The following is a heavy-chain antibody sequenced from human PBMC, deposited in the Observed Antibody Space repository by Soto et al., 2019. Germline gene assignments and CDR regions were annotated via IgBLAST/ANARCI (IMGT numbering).Heavy chain of an antibody. V-gene: IGHV3-33*01. J-gene: IGHJ6*02. Sequence: QERLVESGGGVVHPGTSLRLSCAAAEFTFSNYAMHWVRQAPGMGLEWVAAIWYDERKKYYADSVKGRFTISRDNSKNTVYLQMNSLRAEDTAVYYCAGDEYGMDVWGQGTTVTVSS. CDR1: EFTFSNYA. CDR3: AGDEYGMDV. CDR2: IWYDERKK.